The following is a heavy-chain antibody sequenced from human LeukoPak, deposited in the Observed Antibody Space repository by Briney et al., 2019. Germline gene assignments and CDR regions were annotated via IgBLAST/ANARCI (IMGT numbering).Heavy chain of an antibody. CDR2: IWYDGSNK. V-gene: IGHV3-33*01. Sequence: PGGSLRLSCAASGFTFSSYGMHWVRQAPGKGLEWVAVIWYDGSNKYYADSVKGRFTISRDNSKNTLYLQMNSLRAEDTAVYYCARLGFDSADFDYWGQGTLVTVSS. CDR1: GFTFSSYG. CDR3: ARLGFDSADFDY. J-gene: IGHJ4*02. D-gene: IGHD3-9*01.